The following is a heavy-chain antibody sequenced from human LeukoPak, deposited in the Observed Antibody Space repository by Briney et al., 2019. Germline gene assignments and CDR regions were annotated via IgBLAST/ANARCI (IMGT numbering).Heavy chain of an antibody. J-gene: IGHJ4*02. CDR1: GFTFGNYA. CDR2: IRRKAYGGAV. V-gene: IGHV3-49*04. Sequence: GGSLRLSCTGSGFTFGNYAVTWVRQAPGKGLEWVGSIRRKAYGGAVHYAASVKGRFHISRDDSQSIAYLHMNSLKTEDTALYFCTRYGSRGKDTFDYWGQGTLVTVSS. CDR3: TRYGSRGKDTFDY. D-gene: IGHD5-24*01.